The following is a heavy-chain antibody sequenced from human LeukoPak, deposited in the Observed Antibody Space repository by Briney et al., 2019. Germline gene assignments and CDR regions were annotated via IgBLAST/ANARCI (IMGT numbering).Heavy chain of an antibody. CDR3: AASLQSGRAEGAFDI. Sequence: GGSLRLSCAASGFTFSSYSMNWVRQAPGKGLEWVSLISWDGGSTYYADSVKGRFTISRDNSKNSLYLQMNSLRTEDTALYYCAASLQSGRAEGAFDIWGQGTMVTVSS. CDR1: GFTFSSYS. D-gene: IGHD3-10*01. J-gene: IGHJ3*02. V-gene: IGHV3-43*01. CDR2: ISWDGGST.